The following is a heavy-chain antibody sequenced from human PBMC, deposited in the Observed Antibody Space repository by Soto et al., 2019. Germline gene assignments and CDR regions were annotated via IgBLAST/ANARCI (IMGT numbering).Heavy chain of an antibody. CDR2: INPSGGST. J-gene: IGHJ6*02. CDR3: ASSFTTGGYDPYYYYYYGMDV. D-gene: IGHD5-12*01. Sequence: ASVKVSCKASGYTFTSYYMHWVRQAPGQGLEWMGIINPSGGSTSYAQKFQGRVTMTRDTSTSTAYMELRSLRSDDTAVYYCASSFTTGGYDPYYYYYYGMDVWGQGTTVTVSS. CDR1: GYTFTSYY. V-gene: IGHV1-46*01.